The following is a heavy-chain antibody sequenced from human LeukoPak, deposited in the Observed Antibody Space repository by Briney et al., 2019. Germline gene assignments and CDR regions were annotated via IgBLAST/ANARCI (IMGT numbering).Heavy chain of an antibody. V-gene: IGHV3-23*01. CDR2: ISGSGGST. CDR1: GFTFSSYA. D-gene: IGHD1-7*01. Sequence: GGSLRLSCAASGFTFSSYAMHWVRQAPGKGLEWVSAISGSGGSTYYADSVKGRFTISRDNSKNTLYLQMNSLRAEDTAVYYCAKARLELPYFGMDVWGQGTTVTVSS. CDR3: AKARLELPYFGMDV. J-gene: IGHJ6*02.